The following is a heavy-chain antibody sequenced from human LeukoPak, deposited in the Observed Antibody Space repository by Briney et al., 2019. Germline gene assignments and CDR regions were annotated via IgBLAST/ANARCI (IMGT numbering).Heavy chain of an antibody. CDR1: GGSISSYY. D-gene: IGHD5-12*01. J-gene: IGHJ4*02. V-gene: IGHV4-59*01. Sequence: SETLSLTCTVSGGSISSYYWSLIRQPPGKGPEWIGYVYYSGSTNYNPSLKSRVTISVDTSKKQFSLKLSSVTAADTAVYYCARSSDYDLGSLDYWGQGALVTVSS. CDR3: ARSSDYDLGSLDY. CDR2: VYYSGST.